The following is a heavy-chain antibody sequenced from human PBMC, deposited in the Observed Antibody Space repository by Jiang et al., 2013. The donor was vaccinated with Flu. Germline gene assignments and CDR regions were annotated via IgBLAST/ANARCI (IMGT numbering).Heavy chain of an antibody. Sequence: KPSQTLSLTCTVSGGSISSGDYYWSWIRQPPGKGLEWIGYIYYSGSTYYNPSLKSRVTISVDTSKNQFSLKLSSVTAADTAVYYCARDSGLSYNWNAMSIDYWGQGTLVTVSS. V-gene: IGHV4-30-4*01. CDR3: ARDSGLSYNWNAMSIDY. D-gene: IGHD1-1*01. CDR1: GGSISSGDYY. CDR2: IYYSGST. J-gene: IGHJ4*02.